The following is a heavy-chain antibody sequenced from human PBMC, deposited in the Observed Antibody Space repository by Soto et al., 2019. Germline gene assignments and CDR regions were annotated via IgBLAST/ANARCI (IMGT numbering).Heavy chain of an antibody. CDR3: VRLTRIYYFDD. D-gene: IGHD7-27*01. V-gene: IGHV3-72*01. Sequence: SGGSLRLSCAVSGFTFSDHYMDWVRQAPGKGLEWVGRSRDKANSYTTEYAASVKGRFTISRDDSKNSLYLQMNSLKTEDTAVYSCVRLTRIYYFDDWGQGTLVTVSS. CDR2: SRDKANSYTT. CDR1: GFTFSDHY. J-gene: IGHJ4*02.